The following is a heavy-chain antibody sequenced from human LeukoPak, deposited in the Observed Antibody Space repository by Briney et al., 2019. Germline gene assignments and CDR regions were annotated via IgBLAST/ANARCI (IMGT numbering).Heavy chain of an antibody. Sequence: GGSLILSCAASGFTFSRYWMHWVRQAPGKGLLWVSRINSDGSSTYYADSVKGRFTTSRDNAKNALHLQMNSLTAEDTAVYYCVLDLFSSFAFDIWGQGTMVTVSS. V-gene: IGHV3-74*01. CDR1: GFTFSRYW. D-gene: IGHD3/OR15-3a*01. CDR3: VLDLFSSFAFDI. CDR2: INSDGSST. J-gene: IGHJ3*02.